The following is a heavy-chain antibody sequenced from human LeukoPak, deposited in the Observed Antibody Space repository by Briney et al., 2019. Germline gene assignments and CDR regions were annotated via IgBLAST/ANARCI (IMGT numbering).Heavy chain of an antibody. D-gene: IGHD1-26*01. CDR2: IYYSGST. Sequence: PSETLSLTCTVSGGSISSYYWSWIRQPPGKGLEWIGYIYYSGSTNYNPSLKSRVTISVDTSKNQFSLKLTSVTAADTAVYYCARYSSVSYNQFDYWGQGTLVTVSS. V-gene: IGHV4-59*01. CDR3: ARYSSVSYNQFDY. J-gene: IGHJ4*02. CDR1: GGSISSYY.